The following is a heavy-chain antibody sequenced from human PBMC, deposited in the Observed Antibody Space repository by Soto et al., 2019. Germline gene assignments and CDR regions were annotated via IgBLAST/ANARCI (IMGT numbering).Heavy chain of an antibody. J-gene: IGHJ4*02. CDR2: INHLGSI. CDR3: ARVPLADSSGYYYYFDY. Sequence: PSETLSLTCVVSGGSLSDYFWSWIRQPPGMALEWIGEINHLGSINYNPSLKSRVTISVDTSKNQFSLKLSSVTAADTAVYYCARVPLADSSGYYYYFDYWGQGTLVTVSS. CDR1: GGSLSDYF. V-gene: IGHV4-34*01. D-gene: IGHD3-22*01.